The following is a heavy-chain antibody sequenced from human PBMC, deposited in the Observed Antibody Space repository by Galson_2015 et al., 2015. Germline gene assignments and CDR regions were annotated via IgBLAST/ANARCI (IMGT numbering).Heavy chain of an antibody. CDR3: ARGVTAAAAYYYYGSGV. CDR1: GGSISSSSYY. J-gene: IGHJ6*02. D-gene: IGHD6-13*01. V-gene: IGHV4-39*07. CDR2: IYSSGST. Sequence: SETLSLTCTVSGGSISSSSYYWGWLRQPPGKGLEWIGSIYSSGSTYYNPSLKSRVTLSVDTSKNQFSLKLTSVTAADTAVYYCARGVTAAAAYYYYGSGVWGQGTTVTVSS.